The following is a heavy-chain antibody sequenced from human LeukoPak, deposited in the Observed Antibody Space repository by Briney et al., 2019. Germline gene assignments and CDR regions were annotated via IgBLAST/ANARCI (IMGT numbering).Heavy chain of an antibody. CDR3: ARGGSYLSAFDI. D-gene: IGHD1-26*01. CDR2: ISGNSSTI. Sequence: GGSLRLSCAASGFTFSSYCMTWVRQAPGKGLEWVSYISGNSSTIYYADSVKGRFTISRDNAKNSLYLQMNGLRAEDTAVYYCARGGSYLSAFDIWGQGTMVTVSS. V-gene: IGHV3-48*01. J-gene: IGHJ3*02. CDR1: GFTFSSYC.